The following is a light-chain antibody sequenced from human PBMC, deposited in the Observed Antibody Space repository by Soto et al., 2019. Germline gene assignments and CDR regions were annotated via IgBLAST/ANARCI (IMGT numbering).Light chain of an antibody. CDR2: EVS. CDR3: RSYTSDNICVV. CDR1: SSDVGGYNY. V-gene: IGLV2-14*01. J-gene: IGLJ2*01. Sequence: QSVLTQPASVSGSPGQSITISCTGTSSDVGGYNYVSWYQQHPGKAPKLMIYEVSNRPSGVSNRFSGSKSGNTASLTISGLQAEDEADYYCRSYTSDNICVVFGGGTKLTVL.